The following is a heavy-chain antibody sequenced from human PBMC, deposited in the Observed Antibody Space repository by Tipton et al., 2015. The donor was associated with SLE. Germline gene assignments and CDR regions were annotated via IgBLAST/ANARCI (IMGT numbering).Heavy chain of an antibody. V-gene: IGHV3-21*01. CDR2: ISIGGSSI. CDR1: GFTFSNAW. J-gene: IGHJ3*02. D-gene: IGHD5-12*01. Sequence: SLRLSCAASGFTFSNAWMSWVRQAPGKGLEWVSSISIGGSSIDYANSVKGRFTISRDNAKNSLSLQMNSLRAEDTAVYYCAREGLPDALDIWGQGTMVVVSS. CDR3: AREGLPDALDI.